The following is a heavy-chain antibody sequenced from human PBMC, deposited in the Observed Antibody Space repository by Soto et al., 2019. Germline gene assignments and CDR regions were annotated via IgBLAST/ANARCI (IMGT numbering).Heavy chain of an antibody. CDR2: IYYSGST. CDR1: GGSISSSSYY. J-gene: IGHJ6*02. Sequence: SETLSLTCTVSGGSISSSSYYWGWIRQPPGKGLEWVGSIYYSGSTYYNPSLKSRVTISLDTSKNQFSLKLSSVTAADTAVYYCARHGRGCSGGSCYPYYYSYSGMDVWDQGTTVTVS. V-gene: IGHV4-39*01. D-gene: IGHD2-15*01. CDR3: ARHGRGCSGGSCYPYYYSYSGMDV.